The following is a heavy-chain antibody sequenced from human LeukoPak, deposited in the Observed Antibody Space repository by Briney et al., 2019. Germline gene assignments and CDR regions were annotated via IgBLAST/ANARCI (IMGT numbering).Heavy chain of an antibody. CDR2: INHSGST. CDR3: ARGPRKYDYVWGSYRYTFDY. D-gene: IGHD3-16*02. CDR1: GGSLSGYY. Sequence: SETLSLTCAVYGGSLSGYYWSWIRQPPGKGLEWIGEINHSGSTNYNPSLKSRVTISVDTSKNQFSLKLSSVTAADTAVYYCARGPRKYDYVWGSYRYTFDYWGQGTLVTVSS. J-gene: IGHJ4*02. V-gene: IGHV4-34*01.